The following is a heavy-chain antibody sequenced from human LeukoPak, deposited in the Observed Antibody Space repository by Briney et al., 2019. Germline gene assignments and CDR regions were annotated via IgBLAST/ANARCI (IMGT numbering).Heavy chain of an antibody. CDR2: ISYDGSNK. D-gene: IGHD3-22*01. CDR1: GFTFSSYA. V-gene: IGHV3-30-3*01. Sequence: PGRSLRLSCAASGFTFSSYAMHWVRQAPGKGLEWVAVISYDGSNKYYADSVKGRFTISRDNSKNTLYLQMNSLRAEDTAVYYCARDRGYYDSSGSFDYWGQGTLVTVPS. J-gene: IGHJ4*02. CDR3: ARDRGYYDSSGSFDY.